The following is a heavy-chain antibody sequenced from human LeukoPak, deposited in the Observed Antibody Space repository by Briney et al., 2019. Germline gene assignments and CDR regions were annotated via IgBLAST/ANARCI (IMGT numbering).Heavy chain of an antibody. J-gene: IGHJ5*02. D-gene: IGHD6-6*01. CDR2: IYYNGST. Sequence: PSETLSLTCTVSGGSISSYYWSWIRQPPGKGLEWIGYIYYNGSTNYNPSLKSRVTISVDTSKNQFSLKLSSVTAADTAVYYCARGGIAARPDWFDPWGQGTLVTVSS. CDR3: ARGGIAARPDWFDP. CDR1: GGSISSYY. V-gene: IGHV4-59*01.